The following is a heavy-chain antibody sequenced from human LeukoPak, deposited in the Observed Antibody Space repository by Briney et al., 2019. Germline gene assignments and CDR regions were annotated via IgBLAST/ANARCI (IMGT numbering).Heavy chain of an antibody. CDR3: ARHPSETSRGWHPLDY. J-gene: IGHJ4*02. CDR2: IFNSGTT. CDR1: SASITYNY. Sequence: SETLSLTCTVSSASITYNYCSWIRQPPGKGLEWLGYIFNSGTTNYNPSLRSRVTISADTSRNQFSLKLTSLTATDTAVYYFARHPSETSRGWHPLDYWGQGIFVTVSS. D-gene: IGHD6-19*01. V-gene: IGHV4-59*08.